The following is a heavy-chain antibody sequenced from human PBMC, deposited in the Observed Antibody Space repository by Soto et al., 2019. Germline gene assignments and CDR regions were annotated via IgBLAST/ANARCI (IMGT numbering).Heavy chain of an antibody. CDR2: IYYSGST. CDR1: GGSISSYY. D-gene: IGHD4-17*01. Sequence: SETLSLTCTVSGGSISSYYWSWIRQPPGKGLEWIGYIYYSGSTNYNPSLKSRVTISVDTSKNQFSLKLSSVTAADTAVYYCARTDYGGYSSDYWGQGTLVTVSS. CDR3: ARTDYGGYSSDY. J-gene: IGHJ4*02. V-gene: IGHV4-59*08.